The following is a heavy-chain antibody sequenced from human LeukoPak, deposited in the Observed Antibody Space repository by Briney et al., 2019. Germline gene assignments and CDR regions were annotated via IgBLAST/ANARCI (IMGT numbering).Heavy chain of an antibody. CDR1: GYTFTNYY. J-gene: IGHJ4*02. Sequence: ASVKVSCKTSGYTFTNYYIRWVRQAPGQGLEWMGIINPGGGGTTYAQKFQGRVTMTRDTSTSTVYMELSSLRSEDTAIFYCARTYDGSGSYYPDYWGQGTLVTVSS. CDR2: INPGGGGT. CDR3: ARTYDGSGSYYPDY. V-gene: IGHV1-46*01. D-gene: IGHD3-22*01.